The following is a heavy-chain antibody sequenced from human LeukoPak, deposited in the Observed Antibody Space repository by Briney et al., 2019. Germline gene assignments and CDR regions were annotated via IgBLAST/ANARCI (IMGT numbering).Heavy chain of an antibody. CDR2: FHDSEST. Sequence: SETLSLTCTVSGGSISSSYWSWIRQPPGKGLEWIGFFHDSESTNYNPSLKSRVSISLDTSKNQVSLWLSSVTAADTAVYYCARGDASGRPGIGFDFWGQGTLVTVSS. CDR1: GGSISSSY. V-gene: IGHV4-59*01. D-gene: IGHD1-26*01. CDR3: ARGDASGRPGIGFDF. J-gene: IGHJ4*02.